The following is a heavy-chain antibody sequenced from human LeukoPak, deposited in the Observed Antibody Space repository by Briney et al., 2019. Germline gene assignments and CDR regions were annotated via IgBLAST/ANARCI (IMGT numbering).Heavy chain of an antibody. V-gene: IGHV3-38-3*01. CDR3: ARIAANYYDGSGYPH. J-gene: IGHJ4*02. CDR2: ISGGST. Sequence: PGGSLRLSCAASGFTVSSNEMSWVRQAPGKGLEWVSSISGGSTYYADSRKGRFTISRDNSKNTLHLQMNSLRAEDTAVYYCARIAANYYDGSGYPHWGQGTLVTVSS. CDR1: GFTVSSNE. D-gene: IGHD3-22*01.